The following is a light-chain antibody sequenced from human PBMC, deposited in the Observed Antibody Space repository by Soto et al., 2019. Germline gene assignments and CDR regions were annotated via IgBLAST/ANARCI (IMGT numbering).Light chain of an antibody. Sequence: IVFTQSPGTLSLSPGERATLSCRASQSVSNNYLAWYQQKPGQAPRLLIYGASNRATGIPDRFSGSGSGTEFTLTIDRLEPEDFATYYCQQYGSSPRAFGQGTKVDIK. J-gene: IGKJ1*01. CDR2: GAS. CDR3: QQYGSSPRA. CDR1: QSVSNNY. V-gene: IGKV3-20*01.